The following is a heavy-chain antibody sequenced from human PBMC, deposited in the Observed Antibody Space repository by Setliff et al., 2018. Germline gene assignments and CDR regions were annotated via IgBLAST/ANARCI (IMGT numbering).Heavy chain of an antibody. Sequence: PGGSLRLSCAASGFTFNKYGMHWVRQAPGKGLEWVSFIQHDGSREFYGDPVKGRFIISRDNSKNTLYLQMNSLSAEDTAVYYCAKVPNSGGYAGPFDFWGQGTLVTVSS. CDR2: IQHDGSRE. CDR3: AKVPNSGGYAGPFDF. V-gene: IGHV3-30*02. D-gene: IGHD5-12*01. J-gene: IGHJ4*02. CDR1: GFTFNKYG.